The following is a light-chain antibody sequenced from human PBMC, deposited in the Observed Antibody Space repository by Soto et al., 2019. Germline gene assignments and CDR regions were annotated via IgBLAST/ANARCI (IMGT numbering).Light chain of an antibody. Sequence: QSVLIQPASVSGSPGQSITISCTGTSSDVGGSNYVSWYQHHPHRAPKLLIYEVSYRPSGVSNRFSGSKSGNTASLTISGLQAGDEADYYCSSYTSSNTLEVFGFGTKVTV. CDR1: SSDVGGSNY. CDR2: EVS. J-gene: IGLJ1*01. CDR3: SSYTSSNTLEV. V-gene: IGLV2-14*01.